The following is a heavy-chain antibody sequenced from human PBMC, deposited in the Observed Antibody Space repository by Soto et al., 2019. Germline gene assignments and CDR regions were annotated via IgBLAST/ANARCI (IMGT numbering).Heavy chain of an antibody. Sequence: ASVKVSCKASGYTFTSYGISWVRQAPGQGLEWMGWISAYNGNTNYAQKLQGRVTMTTDTSTSTAYMELRSLRSDDTAVYYCARVFSITIFGVVPYYFDYWGQGTLVTVSS. CDR3: ARVFSITIFGVVPYYFDY. CDR2: ISAYNGNT. J-gene: IGHJ4*02. V-gene: IGHV1-18*01. CDR1: GYTFTSYG. D-gene: IGHD3-3*01.